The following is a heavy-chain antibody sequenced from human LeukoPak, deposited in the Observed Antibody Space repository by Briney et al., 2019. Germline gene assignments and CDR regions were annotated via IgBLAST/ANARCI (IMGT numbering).Heavy chain of an antibody. J-gene: IGHJ4*02. Sequence: GGSLRLSCAASGFTFSSYSMNWVRQAPGKGLEWVSSISSSSSYIYYADSVKGRFTISRDNAKNSLYLQMNSLRAEDTAVYYCARDSSGWYDFDYFDYWGQGTLVTVSS. CDR1: GFTFSSYS. V-gene: IGHV3-21*01. CDR2: ISSSSSYI. D-gene: IGHD6-19*01. CDR3: ARDSSGWYDFDYFDY.